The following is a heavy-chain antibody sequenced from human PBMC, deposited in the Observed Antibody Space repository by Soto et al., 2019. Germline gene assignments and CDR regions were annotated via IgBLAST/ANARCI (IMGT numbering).Heavy chain of an antibody. D-gene: IGHD2-15*01. J-gene: IGHJ6*02. V-gene: IGHV5-51*01. CDR2: IFPGDAET. Sequence: GESLKISCQGSGYNFATHWIGWVRHKAGKGLEWMGIIFPGDAETRYSPSFQGHITISADKSISIAYLRWSSLKASDTGMYYCARHGGYCSGGSCSYYGMDVWGQGTTVTVSS. CDR3: ARHGGYCSGGSCSYYGMDV. CDR1: GYNFATHW.